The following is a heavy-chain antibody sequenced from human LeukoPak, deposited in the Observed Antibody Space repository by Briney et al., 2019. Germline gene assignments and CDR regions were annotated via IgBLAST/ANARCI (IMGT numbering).Heavy chain of an antibody. CDR2: ITPIFSRA. CDR3: ARGWLAETTVVTPYNY. Sequence: ASVKVSCKASGGTFSSYTISWVRQAPGQGLEWMGGITPIFSRANYAQKFQGRVTITAVESKSTAYMELRSLRSEDTAVYYCARGWLAETTVVTPYNYWGQGTLVTVSS. D-gene: IGHD4-23*01. J-gene: IGHJ4*02. CDR1: GGTFSSYT. V-gene: IGHV1-69*13.